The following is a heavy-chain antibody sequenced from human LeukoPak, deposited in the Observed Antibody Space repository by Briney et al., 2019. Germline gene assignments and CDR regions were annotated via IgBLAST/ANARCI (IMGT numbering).Heavy chain of an antibody. V-gene: IGHV1-2*02. CDR3: AKIGYCSSTSCYRVAFDY. Sequence: ASVKVSCKASGYTFTSYGISWVRQAPGQGLEWMGWINPNSGGTNYAQKFQGRVTMTRDTSISTAYMELSRLRSDDTAVYYCAKIGYCSSTSCYRVAFDYWGQGTLVTVSS. CDR2: INPNSGGT. J-gene: IGHJ4*02. CDR1: GYTFTSYG. D-gene: IGHD2-2*02.